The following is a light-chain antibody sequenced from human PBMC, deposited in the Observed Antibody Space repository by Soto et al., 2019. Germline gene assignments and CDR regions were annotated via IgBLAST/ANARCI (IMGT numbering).Light chain of an antibody. V-gene: IGLV2-14*01. Sequence: QSVLAHPASVSGSLGQSITISCTGTSSDVGGYNYVSWYQQHPGKAPKLMIYDVSNRPSGVSNRFSGSKSGNTASLTISGLQAEDEADYYCSSYTSISTVVFGGGTKLTVL. CDR2: DVS. CDR3: SSYTSISTVV. CDR1: SSDVGGYNY. J-gene: IGLJ2*01.